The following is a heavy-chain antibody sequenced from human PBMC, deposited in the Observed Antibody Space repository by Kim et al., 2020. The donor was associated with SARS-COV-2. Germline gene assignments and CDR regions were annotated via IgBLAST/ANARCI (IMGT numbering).Heavy chain of an antibody. J-gene: IGHJ4*02. D-gene: IGHD2-15*01. V-gene: IGHV3-48*02. CDR3: GRVLQEFSGADY. Sequence: YYADSVGGRHTISRDNAKNSLYLQMSGLRDEDTAVYYCGRVLQEFSGADYWGQGTLVTVSS.